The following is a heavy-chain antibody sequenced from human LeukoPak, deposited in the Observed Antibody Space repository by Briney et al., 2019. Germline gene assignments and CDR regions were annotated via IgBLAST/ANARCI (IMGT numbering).Heavy chain of an antibody. V-gene: IGHV3-21*01. J-gene: IGHJ4*02. CDR2: ISSSSSYI. CDR1: GFTFSSYS. Sequence: GGSLRLSCATSGFTFSSYSMNWVRQAPGKGLEWVSSISSSSSYIYYADSVKGRFTISRDNAKNSLYLQMNSLRAEDTAVYYCARAIYSSSWSFDYWGQGTLVTVSS. CDR3: ARAIYSSSWSFDY. D-gene: IGHD6-13*01.